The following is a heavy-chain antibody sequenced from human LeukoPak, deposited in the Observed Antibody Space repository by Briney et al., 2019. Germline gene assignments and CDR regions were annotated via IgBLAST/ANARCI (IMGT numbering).Heavy chain of an antibody. V-gene: IGHV3-23*01. CDR2: IRGSGGST. Sequence: AGSLRLSCAASGFTFSSYAMSWVRQGPGQGLEWVSAIRGSGGSTYYADSVKGRFTISRDNSKNTLYLQMNSLRAEDTAVYYCAKDWDSSSWDHWGQGTLVTVSS. D-gene: IGHD6-6*01. CDR3: AKDWDSSSWDH. J-gene: IGHJ4*02. CDR1: GFTFSSYA.